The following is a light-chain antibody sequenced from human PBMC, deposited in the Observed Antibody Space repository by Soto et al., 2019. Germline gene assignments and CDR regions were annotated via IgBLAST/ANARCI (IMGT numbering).Light chain of an antibody. Sequence: QSVLTQSPSASASLGASVRLTCTLSSGLSSYAIAWHQQQPGKGPRYLIKLNSDGSHIKGDGIPDRFSGSSSGGERYLTISGLQSDDEADFYCQTWVTGSRIFGGGTKLTVL. CDR2: LNSDGSH. CDR1: SGLSSYA. J-gene: IGLJ2*01. V-gene: IGLV4-69*01. CDR3: QTWVTGSRI.